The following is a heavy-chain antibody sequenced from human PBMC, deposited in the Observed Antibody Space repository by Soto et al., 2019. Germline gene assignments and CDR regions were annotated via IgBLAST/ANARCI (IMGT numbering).Heavy chain of an antibody. Sequence: GGSLRLSCAASGFTFSSYAMSWVRQAPGKGLEWVAVISYDGSNKYYADSVKGRFTISRDNSKNTLYLQMNSLRAEDTALYYCVRTIQPGTTTYFDYWGQGTLVTVSS. J-gene: IGHJ4*02. CDR2: ISYDGSNK. CDR1: GFTFSSYA. CDR3: VRTIQPGTTTYFDY. V-gene: IGHV3-30*03. D-gene: IGHD1-1*01.